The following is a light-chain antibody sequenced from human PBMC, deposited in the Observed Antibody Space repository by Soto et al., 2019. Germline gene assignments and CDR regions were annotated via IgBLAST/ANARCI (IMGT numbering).Light chain of an antibody. CDR2: GAS. CDR1: QSVSSSY. CDR3: QQYGSSPSWT. Sequence: EIVFTQSPGTLSLSPGERATLSCRASQSVSSSYLAWYQQKPGQAPRLLIYGASSRATGIPDRFSGSGSGTDFTLTISRLEPEDFAVYYCQQYGSSPSWTVGQGTKVDIK. J-gene: IGKJ1*01. V-gene: IGKV3-20*01.